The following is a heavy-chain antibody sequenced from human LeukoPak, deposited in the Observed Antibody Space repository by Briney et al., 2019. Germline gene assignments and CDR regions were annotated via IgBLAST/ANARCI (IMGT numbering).Heavy chain of an antibody. CDR1: GFTFSSYE. Sequence: GGSLRLSCAASGFTFSSYEMNWVRQAPGKGLEWVSYISSSGSTIYYADSVKGRFTISRDNAKNSLYLQMNSLRAEDTAVYYCARDLTTPGIAVAGTSGSYYYYGMDVWGQGTTVTVSS. CDR2: ISSSGSTI. J-gene: IGHJ6*02. D-gene: IGHD6-19*01. V-gene: IGHV3-48*03. CDR3: ARDLTTPGIAVAGTSGSYYYYGMDV.